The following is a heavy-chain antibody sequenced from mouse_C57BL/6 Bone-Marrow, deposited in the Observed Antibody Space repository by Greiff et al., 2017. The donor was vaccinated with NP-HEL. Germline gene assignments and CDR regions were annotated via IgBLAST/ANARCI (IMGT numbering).Heavy chain of an antibody. Sequence: QVQLKESGAELVKPGASVKLSCKASGYTFTSYWMHWVKQRPGRGLEWIGRIDPNSGGTKYNEKFKSKATLTVDKPSSTAYMQLSSLTSEDSAVYYCASHYDYDGDYFDYWGQGTTLTVSS. J-gene: IGHJ2*01. CDR2: IDPNSGGT. V-gene: IGHV1-72*01. CDR1: GYTFTSYW. CDR3: ASHYDYDGDYFDY. D-gene: IGHD2-4*01.